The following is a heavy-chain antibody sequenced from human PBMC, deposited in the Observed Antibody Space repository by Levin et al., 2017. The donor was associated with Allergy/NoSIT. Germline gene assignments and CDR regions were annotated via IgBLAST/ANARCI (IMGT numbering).Heavy chain of an antibody. CDR3: ARDRVIVGTTNYYYGMDV. V-gene: IGHV4-59*01. CDR1: GASISNYY. D-gene: IGHD1-26*01. CDR2: IHYSGGT. J-gene: IGHJ6*02. Sequence: ASQTLSLTCSVSGASISNYYWSWIRQPPGKGLEWIGYIHYSGGTNFNPSLKSRVTISVDTSKNQFSLKLTSVTAADTAVYYCARDRVIVGTTNYYYGMDVWGQGTTVTVSS.